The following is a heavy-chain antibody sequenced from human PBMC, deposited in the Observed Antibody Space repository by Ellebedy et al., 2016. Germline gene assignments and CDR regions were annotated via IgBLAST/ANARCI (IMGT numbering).Heavy chain of an antibody. CDR2: IQKDGSEK. Sequence: GESLKISXAASGFTFSSYWMSWVRQAPGKGLEWVANIQKDGSEKYYVGSVQGRFTISRDNTKNSLYLQMNSLRAEDTAVYYCARVAMYYYGSATFYFLDYWGQGTLVTVS. V-gene: IGHV3-7*01. J-gene: IGHJ4*02. CDR3: ARVAMYYYGSATFYFLDY. D-gene: IGHD3-10*01. CDR1: GFTFSSYW.